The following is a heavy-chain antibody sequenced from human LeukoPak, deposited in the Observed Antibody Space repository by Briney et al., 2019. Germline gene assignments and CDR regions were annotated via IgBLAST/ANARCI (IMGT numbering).Heavy chain of an antibody. D-gene: IGHD6-25*01. CDR2: IYYSGST. CDR3: ARFLKGSGWFDP. V-gene: IGHV4-59*01. CDR1: GGSINSYY. Sequence: SETLSLTCTVSGGSINSYYWSWIRQPPGKGLEWIGYIYYSGSTNYNPSLKSRVTISVDTSKNQFSLKLSSVTAADTAVYYCARFLKGSGWFDPWGQGTLVTVS. J-gene: IGHJ5*02.